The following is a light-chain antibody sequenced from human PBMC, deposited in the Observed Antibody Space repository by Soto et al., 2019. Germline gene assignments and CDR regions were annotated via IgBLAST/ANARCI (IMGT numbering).Light chain of an antibody. CDR1: QSVSSSY. CDR2: DAS. Sequence: EIVLTHSPGTLSLSPGERATLSCRASQSVSSSYLAWYQQKPGQAPRLLIYDASSRATGIPDRFSGSGSGTDFTLTISRLEPEDFAVYYCQQYGSSAWTFGQGTKVDIK. J-gene: IGKJ1*01. V-gene: IGKV3-20*01. CDR3: QQYGSSAWT.